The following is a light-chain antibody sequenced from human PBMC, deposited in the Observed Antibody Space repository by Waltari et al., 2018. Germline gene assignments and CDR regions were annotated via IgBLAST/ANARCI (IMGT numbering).Light chain of an antibody. Sequence: SYVLTQPPSVSVAPGQPATITCWGNNINAKSLQWYQQKSGQAPVLVVYHDRDRPSGIPERFSGSNSGNTATLSISRVEDGDEADYYCQVWESTNDHVVFGGGTKLTVL. V-gene: IGLV3-21*02. CDR3: QVWESTNDHVV. CDR1: NINAKS. CDR2: HDR. J-gene: IGLJ3*02.